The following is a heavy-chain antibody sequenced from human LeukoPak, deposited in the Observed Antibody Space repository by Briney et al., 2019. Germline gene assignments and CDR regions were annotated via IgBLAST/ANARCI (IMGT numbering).Heavy chain of an antibody. CDR2: IYTNGIT. CDR1: DGSISSGSYY. V-gene: IGHV4-61*02. CDR3: ARDRWATSYRFDY. J-gene: IGHJ4*02. D-gene: IGHD5-24*01. Sequence: SQTLSLTCTVSDGSISSGSYYWSWIRQPAGKGLEWVGRIYTNGITNYNPSLKSRVTISIDPSKNQFSLKLSSVTAADTAVYYCARDRWATSYRFDYWGQGTLVTVSS.